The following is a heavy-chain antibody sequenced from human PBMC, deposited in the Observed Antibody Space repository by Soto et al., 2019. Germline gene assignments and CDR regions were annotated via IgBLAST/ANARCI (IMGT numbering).Heavy chain of an antibody. CDR1: GGSISSSSYY. D-gene: IGHD2-15*01. J-gene: IGHJ4*02. CDR3: ARQDEREVVVVAATDSDY. Sequence: SETLSLTCTVSGGSISSSSYYWGWIRQPPGKGLEWIGSIYYSGSTYYNPSLKSRVTISVDTSKNQFSLKLSSVTAADTAVYYCARQDEREVVVVAATDSDYWGQGTLVTVSS. V-gene: IGHV4-39*01. CDR2: IYYSGST.